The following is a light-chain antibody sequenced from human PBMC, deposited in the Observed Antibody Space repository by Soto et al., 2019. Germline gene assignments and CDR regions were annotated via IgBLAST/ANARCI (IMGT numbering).Light chain of an antibody. Sequence: TQSPSTLSASVGDRVTITCRASQSISNNHLAWYQQKPGQAPRLLIHGTSNRATGIPDRFSGSGSGTDFTLTFSRLEPEDFAVYYCEYYGTSITFGGGTKVEIK. CDR2: GTS. CDR1: QSISNNH. J-gene: IGKJ4*01. V-gene: IGKV3-20*01. CDR3: EYYGTSIT.